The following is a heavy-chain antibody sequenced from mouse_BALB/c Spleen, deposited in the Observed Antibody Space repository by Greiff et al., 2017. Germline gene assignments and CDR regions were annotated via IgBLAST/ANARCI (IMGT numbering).Heavy chain of an antibody. CDR3: ARYQIGTRFAY. CDR2: ISSGGSYT. V-gene: IGHV5-9-4*01. Sequence: EVKLVESGGGLVKPGGSLKLSCAASGFTFSSYAMSWVRQSPEKRLEWVAEISSGGSYTYYPDTVTGRFTISRDNAKNTLYLEMSSLRSEDTAMYYCARYQIGTRFAYWGQGTLVTVSA. CDR1: GFTFSSYA. D-gene: IGHD2-14*01. J-gene: IGHJ3*01.